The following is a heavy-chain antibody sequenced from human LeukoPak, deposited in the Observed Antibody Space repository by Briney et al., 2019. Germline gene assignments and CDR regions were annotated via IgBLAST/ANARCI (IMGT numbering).Heavy chain of an antibody. D-gene: IGHD3-10*01. J-gene: IGHJ4*02. CDR1: GFTFSSYA. Sequence: GGSLRLSCAASGFTFSSYAMSWVRQAPGKGLEWVSAISGSGGSTYYADSVKGRFTISRDNSKNTLYLQMNSLRAEDTAVYYCAKLGDSGSYIRRNYFDYWGQGTLVTVSS. CDR3: AKLGDSGSYIRRNYFDY. CDR2: ISGSGGST. V-gene: IGHV3-23*01.